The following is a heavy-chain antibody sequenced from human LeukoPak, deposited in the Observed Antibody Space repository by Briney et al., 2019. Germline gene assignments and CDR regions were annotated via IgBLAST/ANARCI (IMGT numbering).Heavy chain of an antibody. D-gene: IGHD3-16*01. J-gene: IGHJ5*02. CDR2: IQPDGSEQ. V-gene: IGHV3-7*01. Sequence: PGGSLRLSCVASGFTFSSDWMSWVRQAPGRGLEWVGNIQPDGSEQYPVDSVKGRFTISRDNARNSLFLQMNSLRVEDTAVYYCASQSYARFDPWGQGTLVTVSS. CDR1: GFTFSSDW. CDR3: ASQSYARFDP.